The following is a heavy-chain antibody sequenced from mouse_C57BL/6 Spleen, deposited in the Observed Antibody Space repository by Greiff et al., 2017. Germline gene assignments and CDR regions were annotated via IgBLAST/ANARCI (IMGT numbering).Heavy chain of an antibody. CDR2: ISSGSSTI. V-gene: IGHV5-17*01. CDR3: ARPRIYDGYYDFGY. CDR1: GFTFSDYG. J-gene: IGHJ2*01. Sequence: EVQLQESGGGLVKPGGSLKLSCAASGFTFSDYGMHWVRQAPEKGLEWVAYISSGSSTIYYADTVKGRFTISRDNAKNTLFLQMTSLRSEDTAMYYCARPRIYDGYYDFGYWGQGATLTVSS. D-gene: IGHD2-3*01.